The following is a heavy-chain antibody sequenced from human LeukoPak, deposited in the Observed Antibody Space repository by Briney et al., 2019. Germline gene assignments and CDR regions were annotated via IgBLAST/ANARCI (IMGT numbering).Heavy chain of an antibody. CDR2: ISAYNGNT. CDR1: GYTFTSYG. CDR3: ARDNMFVVAGTRAYFDY. V-gene: IGHV1-18*01. Sequence: ASVKVSCKASGYTFTSYGISWVRQAPGQGLEWMGWISAYNGNTNYAQKLQGRVTMTTDTSTSTAYMELRSLRSDDTAVYYCARDNMFVVAGTRAYFDYWDQGTLVTVSS. D-gene: IGHD6-19*01. J-gene: IGHJ4*02.